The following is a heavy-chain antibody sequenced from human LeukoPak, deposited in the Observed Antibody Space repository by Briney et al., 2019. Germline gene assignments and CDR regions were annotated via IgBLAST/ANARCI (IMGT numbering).Heavy chain of an antibody. J-gene: IGHJ4*02. V-gene: IGHV4-4*07. CDR3: AREDYGGNWYYFDY. Sequence: PSETLSLTCTVSGGSISSYYWSWIRQPAGKGLEWIGRIYTSGSTNYNPSLKSRVTMSVDTSKNQFSLKLSSVTAADTAVYYCAREDYGGNWYYFDYWGQGTLVTASS. D-gene: IGHD4-23*01. CDR2: IYTSGST. CDR1: GGSISSYY.